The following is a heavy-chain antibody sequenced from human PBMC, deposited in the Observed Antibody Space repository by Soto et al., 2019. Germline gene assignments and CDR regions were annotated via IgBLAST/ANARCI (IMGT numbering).Heavy chain of an antibody. Sequence: SETLSLTCSVSGGSINNFHWSWIRQPPGKGLEWIGFVFYSGRTTYNPSLQSRVTISVDTSHNHFSLKLRSVTAADTATHYCARIKSGYSYGSIIDFWGQGKLVT. J-gene: IGHJ4*02. CDR1: GGSINNFH. D-gene: IGHD5-18*01. CDR2: VFYSGRT. V-gene: IGHV4-59*01. CDR3: ARIKSGYSYGSIIDF.